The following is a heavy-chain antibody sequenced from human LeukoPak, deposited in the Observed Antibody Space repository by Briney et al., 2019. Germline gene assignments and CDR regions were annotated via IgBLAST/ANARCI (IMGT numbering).Heavy chain of an antibody. CDR3: ARRVPGDYGNWFDP. J-gene: IGHJ5*02. Sequence: SETLSHTCSVSGGSISNVNYYWGWIRQPPGKGLEWIGSKSYSGSTHDNPSLKSRVTISVDTSKNQFSLKLSSVTAADTAVYYCARRVPGDYGNWFDPWGQGDQVTVSS. V-gene: IGHV4-39*01. D-gene: IGHD4-17*01. CDR1: GGSISNVNYY. CDR2: KSYSGST.